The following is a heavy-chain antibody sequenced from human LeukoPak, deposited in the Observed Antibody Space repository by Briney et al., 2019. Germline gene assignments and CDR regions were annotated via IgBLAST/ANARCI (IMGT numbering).Heavy chain of an antibody. Sequence: SETLSLTCAVSGGSISSSNWWSWVRQPPGKGLEWIGEIYHSGSTNYNPSLKSRVTISVDTSKNQFSLKLSSVTAADTAVYYCARAYDSSGYYHPLFDYWGQGTLVTVSS. V-gene: IGHV4-4*02. D-gene: IGHD3-22*01. CDR3: ARAYDSSGYYHPLFDY. CDR1: GGSISSSNW. J-gene: IGHJ4*02. CDR2: IYHSGST.